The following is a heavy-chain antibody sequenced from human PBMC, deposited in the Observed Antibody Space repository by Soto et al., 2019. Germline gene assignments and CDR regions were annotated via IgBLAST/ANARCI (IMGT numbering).Heavy chain of an antibody. CDR2: IYYSGST. D-gene: IGHD3-3*01. CDR1: GGSISSYY. Sequence: SETLSLTCTVSGGSISSYYWSWIRQPPGKGLEWIGYIYYSGSTNYNPSLKSRVTISVDTSKNQFSLKLSSVTAADTAVYYCARLYYDFWSGHQPNDSDISGQGTMVTVSS. CDR3: ARLYYDFWSGHQPNDSDI. J-gene: IGHJ3*02. V-gene: IGHV4-59*01.